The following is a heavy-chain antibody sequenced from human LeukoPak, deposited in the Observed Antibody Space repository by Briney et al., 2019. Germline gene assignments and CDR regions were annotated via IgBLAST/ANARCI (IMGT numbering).Heavy chain of an antibody. CDR1: GYTFTSYD. D-gene: IGHD3-9*01. Sequence: GASVKVSCKASGYTFTSYDINWVRQAPGQGLEWMGRMNPNSGNTGYAQKFQGRVTMTTDTSTSTAYMELRSLRSDDTAVFYCARDLTGFDYWGQGTLVTVSS. J-gene: IGHJ4*02. CDR3: ARDLTGFDY. CDR2: MNPNSGNT. V-gene: IGHV1-8*01.